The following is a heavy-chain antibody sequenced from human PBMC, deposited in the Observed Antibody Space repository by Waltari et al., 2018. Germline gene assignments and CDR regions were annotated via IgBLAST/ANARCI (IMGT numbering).Heavy chain of an antibody. CDR3: TRPILSSSSSYYYYYMDV. CDR1: GFTFSGSA. V-gene: IGHV3-73*02. Sequence: EVQLVESGGGLVQPGGSLKLSCAASGFTFSGSAMHWVRQASGKGLEWVGRIRSKANSYATAYAASVKGRFTISRDDSKNTAYLQMNSLKTEDTAVYYCTRPILSSSSSYYYYYMDVWGKGTTVTVSS. D-gene: IGHD6-6*01. J-gene: IGHJ6*03. CDR2: IRSKANSYAT.